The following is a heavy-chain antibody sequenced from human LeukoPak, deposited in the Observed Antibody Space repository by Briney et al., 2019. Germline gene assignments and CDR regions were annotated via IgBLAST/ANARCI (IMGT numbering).Heavy chain of an antibody. CDR1: GFTFSSYG. CDR3: ARGKMRLPLDD. Sequence: GGSLRLSCAASGFTFSSYGMHWVRQAPGKGLEWVAVIWYGGSNKYYADSVKGRFTISRDNSKNTLYLQMNSLRAEDTAVYYCARGKMRLPLDDWGQGTLVTVSS. V-gene: IGHV3-33*01. CDR2: IWYGGSNK. J-gene: IGHJ4*02. D-gene: IGHD2-15*01.